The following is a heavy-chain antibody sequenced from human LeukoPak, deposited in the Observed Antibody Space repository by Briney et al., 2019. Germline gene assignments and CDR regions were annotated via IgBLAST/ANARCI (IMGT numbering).Heavy chain of an antibody. J-gene: IGHJ4*02. D-gene: IGHD2-2*01. CDR3: ARDIVVVPAAPGFDY. V-gene: IGHV3-7*01. CDR1: GFTFSSYW. CDR2: IKQDGSEK. Sequence: GGSLRLSCAASGFTFSSYWMSWVRQAPGKGLEWVANIKQDGSEKYYVDSVKGRFTISRDNAKNSLYLQMNSLRAEDTAVYYCARDIVVVPAAPGFDYWGQGTLVTVSS.